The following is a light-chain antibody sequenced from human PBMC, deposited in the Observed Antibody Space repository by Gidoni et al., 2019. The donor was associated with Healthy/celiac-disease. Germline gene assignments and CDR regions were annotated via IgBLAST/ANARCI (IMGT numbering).Light chain of an antibody. CDR2: GAS. J-gene: IGKJ4*01. CDR1: QSVSSSY. CDR3: QQYGSSPLT. V-gene: IGKV3-20*01. Sequence: EIVFTQSPGTLSLSPGERATLSCRASQSVSSSYLAWYQQKPGQAPRLHIYGASSRATGIPDRFSGSGSGTDFTLTISRLEPEDFAVYYCQQYGSSPLTFGGGTKVEIK.